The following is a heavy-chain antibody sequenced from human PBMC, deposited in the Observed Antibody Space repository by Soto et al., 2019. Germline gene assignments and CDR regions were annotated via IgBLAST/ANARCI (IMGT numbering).Heavy chain of an antibody. V-gene: IGHV1-18*01. CDR3: ARDRGTYFDY. Sequence: QVQLVQSGAEVKKPGASVRVSYKASGYTFRNFGYSWLRQAPGQRPEWMGWIAAYNGDTNFAPSLRGRLTMTTDKATTTVYMELNSLTSDDTAVYYCARDRGTYFDYWGQGTLVTVSS. CDR1: GYTFRNFG. J-gene: IGHJ4*02. CDR2: IAAYNGDT.